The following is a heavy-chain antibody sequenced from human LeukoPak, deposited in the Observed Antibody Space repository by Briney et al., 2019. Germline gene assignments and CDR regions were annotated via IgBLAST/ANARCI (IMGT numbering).Heavy chain of an antibody. CDR2: IYPGDSAT. D-gene: IGHD3-16*01. V-gene: IGHV5-51*01. CDR3: ARRPSVGGVARYFDY. CDR1: GYTFTTYC. Sequence: GQSLKISCQGSGYTFTTYCIGCVRQMPGKGLEWMGIIYPGDSATRCRPSVEGLINISVDTSISAAYLQWSRLKASDTAMSYCARRPSVGGVARYFDYWGQGTLVTVSS. J-gene: IGHJ4*02.